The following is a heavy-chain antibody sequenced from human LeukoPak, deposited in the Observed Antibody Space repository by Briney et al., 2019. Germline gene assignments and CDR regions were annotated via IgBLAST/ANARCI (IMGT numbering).Heavy chain of an antibody. CDR3: ARDIVVVVAASYFDY. J-gene: IGHJ4*02. D-gene: IGHD2-15*01. CDR1: GYSISSGYY. Sequence: SETLSLTCAVSGYSISSGYYWGWIRQPPGKGLEWIGSIYHSGSTYYNPSLKSRVTISVDTSKNQFSLKLSSVTAADTAVYYCARDIVVVVAASYFDYWGQGTLVTASS. V-gene: IGHV4-38-2*02. CDR2: IYHSGST.